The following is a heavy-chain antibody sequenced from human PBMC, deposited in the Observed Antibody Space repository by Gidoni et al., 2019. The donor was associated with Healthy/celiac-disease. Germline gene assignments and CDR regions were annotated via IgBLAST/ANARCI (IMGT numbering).Heavy chain of an antibody. D-gene: IGHD2-15*01. CDR1: GFTFSSYA. Sequence: QVQLVESGGGVVQPGRSLRLSCAASGFTFSSYAMHWVRQAPGKGLEWVAVISYDGSNKYYADSVKGRFTISRDNSKNTLYLQMNSLRAEDTAVYYCARSGDIVVVVAAGFGYWGQGTLVTVSS. V-gene: IGHV3-30*04. CDR3: ARSGDIVVVVAAGFGY. J-gene: IGHJ4*02. CDR2: ISYDGSNK.